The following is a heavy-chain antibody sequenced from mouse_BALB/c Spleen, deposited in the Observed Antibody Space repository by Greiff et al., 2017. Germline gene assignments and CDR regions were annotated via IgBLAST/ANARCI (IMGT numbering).Heavy chain of an antibody. CDR2: INPSTGYT. Sequence: QVQLKESGAELAKPGASVKMSCKASGYTFTSYWMHWVKQRPGQGLEWIGYINPSTGYTEYNQKFKDKATLTADKSSSTAYMQLSSLTSEDSAVYYCARGYYGAYAMDYWGQGTSVTVSS. V-gene: IGHV1-7*01. CDR1: GYTFTSYW. CDR3: ARGYYGAYAMDY. J-gene: IGHJ4*01. D-gene: IGHD1-1*01.